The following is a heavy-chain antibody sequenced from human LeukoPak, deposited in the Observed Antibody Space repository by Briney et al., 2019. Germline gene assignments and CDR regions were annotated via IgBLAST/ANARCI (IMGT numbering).Heavy chain of an antibody. V-gene: IGHV4-61*02. Sequence: SQTLSLTCTVSGGSISSGSYYWSWIRQPAGKGLEWIGRIYTSGSTNYNPSLKSRVTISVDTSKNQLSLKLRSVTAADTAVYYCARERREQLLPPYTRLVTYFDYWGQGTLVTVSS. CDR3: ARERREQLLPPYTRLVTYFDY. CDR2: IYTSGST. J-gene: IGHJ4*02. D-gene: IGHD1-26*01. CDR1: GGSISSGSYY.